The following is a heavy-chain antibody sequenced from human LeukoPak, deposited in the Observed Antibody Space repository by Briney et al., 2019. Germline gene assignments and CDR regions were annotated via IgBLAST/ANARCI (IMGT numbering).Heavy chain of an antibody. J-gene: IGHJ4*02. CDR2: INHSGST. CDR1: GGSFSGYY. V-gene: IGHV4-34*01. D-gene: IGHD3-9*01. Sequence: SETLSLTRAVYGGSFSGYYWSWIRQPPGKGLEWIGEINHSGSTNYNPSLKSRVTISVDTSKNQFSLKLSSVTAADTAVYYCARVNYDILTGYYKDYWGQGTLVTVSS. CDR3: ARVNYDILTGYYKDY.